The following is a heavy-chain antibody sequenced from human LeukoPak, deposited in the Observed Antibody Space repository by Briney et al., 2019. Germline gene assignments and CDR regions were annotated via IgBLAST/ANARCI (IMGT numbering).Heavy chain of an antibody. CDR3: TRRSRETPGLPDL. CDR2: LSPDASRT. V-gene: IGHV3-74*01. J-gene: IGHJ5*02. D-gene: IGHD5-24*01. Sequence: GGSLRLSCAASGFIFSSYWMQWVRQAPGKGLVWVSRLSPDASRTISADSVKGRFTLSREHAKNTLYLQIGSLRADHTAVYFFTRRSRETPGLPDLWGEGTLVTASS. CDR1: GFIFSSYW.